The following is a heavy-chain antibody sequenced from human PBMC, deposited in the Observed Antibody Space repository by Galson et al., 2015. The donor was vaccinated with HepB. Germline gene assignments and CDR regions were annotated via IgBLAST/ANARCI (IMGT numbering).Heavy chain of an antibody. CDR3: ASEDTPYSFDY. CDR2: IVPLFGSA. V-gene: IGHV1-69*13. Sequence: SVKVSCKASGDTFSTSGFSWVRQAPGQGLEWMGGIVPLFGSANNAQKFQDRVTITADESTTTVYIELRGLRSEDTAIYYCASEDTPYSFDYWGLGTLVTVSS. CDR1: GDTFSTSG. D-gene: IGHD5-18*01. J-gene: IGHJ4*02.